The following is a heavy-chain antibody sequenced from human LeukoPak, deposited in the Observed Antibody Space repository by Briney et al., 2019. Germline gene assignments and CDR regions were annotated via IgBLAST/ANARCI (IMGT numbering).Heavy chain of an antibody. CDR3: ARGGGFDP. CDR1: GFTFSSYS. V-gene: IGHV3-48*04. J-gene: IGHJ5*02. CDR2: ISSSSSTI. Sequence: GGSLRLSCAASGFTFSSYSMNWVRQAPGKGLEWVSYISSSSSTIYYADSVKGRFTISRDNAKNSLHLQMNSLRAEDTAVYYCARGGGFDPWGQGTLVTVSS.